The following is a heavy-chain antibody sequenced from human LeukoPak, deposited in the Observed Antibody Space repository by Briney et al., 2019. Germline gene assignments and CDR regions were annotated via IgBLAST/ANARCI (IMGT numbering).Heavy chain of an antibody. J-gene: IGHJ4*02. D-gene: IGHD5-24*01. CDR2: INPNSGGT. Sequence: ASVKVSCKASGYTFIAYYMFWVRQAPGQGLEWMGWINPNSGGTNYAQKFQGRVTMTRDTSISTAYMELSRLRSDDTAVYYCFLGDGYNFDYWGQGTLVTVSS. V-gene: IGHV1-2*02. CDR1: GYTFIAYY. CDR3: FLGDGYNFDY.